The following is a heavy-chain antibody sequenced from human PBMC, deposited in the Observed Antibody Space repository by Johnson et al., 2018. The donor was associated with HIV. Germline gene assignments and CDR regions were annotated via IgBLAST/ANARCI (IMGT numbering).Heavy chain of an antibody. J-gene: IGHJ3*02. Sequence: QVQLVESGGGVVQPGRSLRLSCAASGFIFSSYGMHWVRQAPGKGLEWVAVISGDGSNKYYADSVKGRFTISRDNSKNTLYLQMNSLRAEDTAVYYCAKDRDGWELLEVDAFDIWGQGTMVTVSS. CDR1: GFIFSSYG. CDR3: AKDRDGWELLEVDAFDI. V-gene: IGHV3-30*18. D-gene: IGHD1-26*01. CDR2: ISGDGSNK.